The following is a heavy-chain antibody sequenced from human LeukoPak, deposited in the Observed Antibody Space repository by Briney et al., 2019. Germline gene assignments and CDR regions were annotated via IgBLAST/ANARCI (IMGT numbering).Heavy chain of an antibody. Sequence: GGSLRLSCAASGFTVSSNYMSWVRQAPGKGLEWVSVIYSGGSTYYADSVKGRFTISRDNSKNTLYLQMNSLRAEDTAVHYCARGARGWLLSFDYWGQGTLVTVSS. CDR1: GFTVSSNY. D-gene: IGHD3-3*01. CDR3: ARGARGWLLSFDY. J-gene: IGHJ4*02. CDR2: IYSGGST. V-gene: IGHV3-53*01.